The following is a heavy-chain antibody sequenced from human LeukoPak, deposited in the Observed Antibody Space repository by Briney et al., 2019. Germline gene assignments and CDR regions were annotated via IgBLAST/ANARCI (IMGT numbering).Heavy chain of an antibody. Sequence: GGSLRLSCAASGFTFSSYGMHWVRQAPGKGLEWVAFIRYDGSNKYYADSVKGRFTISRDNSKNTLYLQMNSLRAEDTAVYYCAKVPSSSWYDYFDYWGQGTLVTVSS. D-gene: IGHD6-13*01. CDR1: GFTFSSYG. CDR3: AKVPSSSWYDYFDY. J-gene: IGHJ4*02. CDR2: IRYDGSNK. V-gene: IGHV3-30*02.